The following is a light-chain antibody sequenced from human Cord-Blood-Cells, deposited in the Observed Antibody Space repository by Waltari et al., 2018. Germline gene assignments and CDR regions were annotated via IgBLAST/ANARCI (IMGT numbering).Light chain of an antibody. Sequence: EIVLTQSPATLSLSPGERATLSCRASQSVSSYLAWSQQKPGQAPRLLIYDASTRATGIPARFSGSGSGTDFTLTISSLEPEDFAVYYCQQRSNWPPYTFGQGTKLEIK. V-gene: IGKV3-11*01. CDR3: QQRSNWPPYT. CDR1: QSVSSY. J-gene: IGKJ2*01. CDR2: DAS.